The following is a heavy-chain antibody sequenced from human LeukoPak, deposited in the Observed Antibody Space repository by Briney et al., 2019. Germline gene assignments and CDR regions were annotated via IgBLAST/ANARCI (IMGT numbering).Heavy chain of an antibody. V-gene: IGHV1-3*01. J-gene: IGHJ6*02. Sequence: ASVKVSCKASGYTFTSYSMHWVRQAPGQRLEWMGWINAGNGNTKFSQKFQGRVTITRDTSASTAYMELSSLRSEDTAVYYCARVLGGSYGMDVWGQGTTVTVSS. CDR2: INAGNGNT. CDR3: ARVLGGSYGMDV. D-gene: IGHD1-26*01. CDR1: GYTFTSYS.